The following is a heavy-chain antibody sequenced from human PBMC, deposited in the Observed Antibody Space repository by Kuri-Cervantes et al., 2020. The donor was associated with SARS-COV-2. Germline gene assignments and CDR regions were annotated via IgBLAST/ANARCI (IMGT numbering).Heavy chain of an antibody. V-gene: IGHV1-8*02. CDR2: MNPNSGNT. CDR1: GYTFTSYY. CDR3: ARVFCSTSCYWRGNDAFDI. J-gene: IGHJ3*02. D-gene: IGHD2-2*01. Sequence: ASVKVSCKASGYTFTSYYMHWVRQATGQGLEWMGWMNPNSGNTGYAQKFQGRVTMTRNTSISTAYMELSSLRSEDTAVYYCARVFCSTSCYWRGNDAFDIWGQGTMVTVSS.